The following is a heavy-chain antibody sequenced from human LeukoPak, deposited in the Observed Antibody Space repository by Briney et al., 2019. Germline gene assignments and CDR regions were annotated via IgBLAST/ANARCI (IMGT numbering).Heavy chain of an antibody. CDR1: GGSISSGDYY. V-gene: IGHV4-30-4*01. Sequence: SETLSLTCTVSGGSISSGDYYWSWIRQPPGKGLEWIGYIYYSESTYYNPSLKSRVTISVDTSKNQFSLKLSSVTAADTAVYYCARGGNYYDSSGAFFSLAFDIWGQGTMVTVSS. CDR2: IYYSEST. J-gene: IGHJ3*02. D-gene: IGHD3-22*01. CDR3: ARGGNYYDSSGAFFSLAFDI.